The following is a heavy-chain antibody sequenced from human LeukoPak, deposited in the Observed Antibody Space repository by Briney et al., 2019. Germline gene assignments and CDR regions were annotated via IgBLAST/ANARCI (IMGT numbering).Heavy chain of an antibody. D-gene: IGHD3-22*01. V-gene: IGHV3-49*04. CDR2: IRSKAYGGTT. J-gene: IGHJ4*02. CDR3: TRGTTYYYDSSGYYPTYYFDY. CDR1: GFTFGDYA. Sequence: PGGSLRLSCTASGFTFGDYAMSWVRQAPGKGLEWVGFIRSKAYGGTTEYAASVKGGFTISRDDSKSIAYLQMNSLKTEDTAVYYCTRGTTYYYDSSGYYPTYYFDYWGQGTLVTVSS.